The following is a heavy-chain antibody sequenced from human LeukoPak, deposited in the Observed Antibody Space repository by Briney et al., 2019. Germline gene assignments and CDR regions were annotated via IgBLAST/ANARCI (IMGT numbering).Heavy chain of an antibody. V-gene: IGHV3-74*01. CDR1: KFTFSSCW. J-gene: IGHJ6*02. CDR3: AREEGLGDFWSGHYNGMDV. D-gene: IGHD3-3*01. Sequence: GGSLRLSCAASKFTFSSCWMHWVRQVPGKGLVWVSRINSDGSSRSYADSVKGRFTISRDNAKNTLYLQMNSLRAEDTAVYYCAREEGLGDFWSGHYNGMDVWGQGTTVTVSS. CDR2: INSDGSSR.